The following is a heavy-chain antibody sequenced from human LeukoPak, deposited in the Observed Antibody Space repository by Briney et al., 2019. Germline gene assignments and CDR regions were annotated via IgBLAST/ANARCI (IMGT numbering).Heavy chain of an antibody. D-gene: IGHD3-10*01. Sequence: GGSLRLSCAASGFTFSSHGMSWVRQAPGKGLEWVSAISGSGGSTYYADSVKGRFTISRDNSKNTLYLQMNSLRAEDTAVYYCAKAMVREVMGSYYFDYWGQGTLVTVSS. CDR1: GFTFSSHG. V-gene: IGHV3-23*01. CDR3: AKAMVREVMGSYYFDY. J-gene: IGHJ4*02. CDR2: ISGSGGST.